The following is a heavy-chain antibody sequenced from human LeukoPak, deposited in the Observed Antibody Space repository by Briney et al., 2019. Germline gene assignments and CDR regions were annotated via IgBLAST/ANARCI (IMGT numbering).Heavy chain of an antibody. CDR1: GFTFSSYT. V-gene: IGHV3-21*01. Sequence: GGSLRLSCAASGFTFSSYTMNWVRQAPGKGLEWVSSFSRSGPYIYYADSVKGRFTISRDNAKNSLYLQMNSLRAEDTAVYYCASARLSRGDYWGQGTLVTVSS. J-gene: IGHJ4*02. CDR3: ASARLSRGDY. CDR2: FSRSGPYI. D-gene: IGHD5/OR15-5a*01.